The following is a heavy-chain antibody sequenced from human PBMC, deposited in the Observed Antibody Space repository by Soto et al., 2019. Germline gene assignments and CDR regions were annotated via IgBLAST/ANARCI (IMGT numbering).Heavy chain of an antibody. D-gene: IGHD3-10*01. CDR3: AKDHDAYGGYFAL. Sequence: QVQLVESGGGVVQPGRSLRLSCAAYGFTFSSYGMHWVRQAPGKGLEWVSIISYDGTNKYYADSVKGRFTISRDNSKNTLYLQMNSLRAEDTAVYYCAKDHDAYGGYFALWGRGTLVTVSS. J-gene: IGHJ2*01. V-gene: IGHV3-30*18. CDR1: GFTFSSYG. CDR2: ISYDGTNK.